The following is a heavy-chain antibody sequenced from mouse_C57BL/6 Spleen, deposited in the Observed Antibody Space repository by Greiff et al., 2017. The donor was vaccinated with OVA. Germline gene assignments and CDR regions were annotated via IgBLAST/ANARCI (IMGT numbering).Heavy chain of an antibody. CDR1: GFTFSDYG. CDR3: ARPNHRYYYAMDY. V-gene: IGHV5-17*01. CDR2: ISSGSSTI. J-gene: IGHJ4*01. Sequence: EVMLVESGGGLVKPGGSLKLSCAASGFTFSDYGMHWVRQAPEQGLEWVAYISSGSSTIYYADTVKGRFTISRDNAKNTLFLQMTSLRSEDTAMYYCARPNHRYYYAMDYWGQGTSVTVSS.